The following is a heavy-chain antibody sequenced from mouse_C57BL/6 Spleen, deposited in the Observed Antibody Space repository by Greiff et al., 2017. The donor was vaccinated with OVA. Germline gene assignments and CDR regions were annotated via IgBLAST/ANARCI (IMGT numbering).Heavy chain of an antibody. J-gene: IGHJ2*01. CDR3: ATRSLWFDY. D-gene: IGHD6-5*01. Sequence: VQLQQSGPELVKPGASVKISCKASGYTFTDYYMNWVKQSHGKSLEWIGDINPNNGGTSYNQKFKGKATLTVDKSSSTAYMELRSLTSEDSAVYYCATRSLWFDYWGQGTTLTVSS. CDR1: GYTFTDYY. CDR2: INPNNGGT. V-gene: IGHV1-26*01.